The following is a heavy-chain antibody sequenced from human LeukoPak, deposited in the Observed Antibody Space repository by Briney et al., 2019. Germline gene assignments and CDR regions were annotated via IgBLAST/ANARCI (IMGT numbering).Heavy chain of an antibody. Sequence: VASVKVSCKASGYTFTGYYMHWVRQAPGHGLEWMGWINPNSGGTNYAQKFQGRVTMTRDTSISTAYMELSRLRSDDTAVYYCARGRVRGVIINRPGGDWFDPWGQGTLVTVSS. V-gene: IGHV1-2*02. CDR1: GYTFTGYY. CDR3: ARGRVRGVIINRPGGDWFDP. J-gene: IGHJ5*02. D-gene: IGHD3-10*01. CDR2: INPNSGGT.